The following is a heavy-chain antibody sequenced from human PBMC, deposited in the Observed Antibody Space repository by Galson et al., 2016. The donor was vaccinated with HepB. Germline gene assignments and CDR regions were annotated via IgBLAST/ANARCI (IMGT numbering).Heavy chain of an antibody. CDR3: VREDMTGSFDY. Sequence: SLRLSCAASGFTFSSYVMHWVRQAPGKGLESVSAISRNGENPFYVDSVKGRFIISRDNSKNTLYLQMGSLRAEDMAVYYCVREDMTGSFDYWGQGILVTVSS. CDR2: ISRNGENP. D-gene: IGHD3-9*01. J-gene: IGHJ4*02. V-gene: IGHV3-64*02. CDR1: GFTFSSYV.